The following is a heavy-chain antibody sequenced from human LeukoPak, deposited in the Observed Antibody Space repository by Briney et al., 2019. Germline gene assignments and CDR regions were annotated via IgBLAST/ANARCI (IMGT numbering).Heavy chain of an antibody. Sequence: GGSLRLSCAASRFTFSNYWMNWVRQAPGKGLEWVANIDQNGYEKHFGASVKGRFTISRDNAKNSLSLQMNSLRVEDTALYYCARGGISIFGVVIYMDVWGKGTTVTVSS. CDR3: ARGGISIFGVVIYMDV. V-gene: IGHV3-7*03. CDR1: RFTFSNYW. D-gene: IGHD3-3*01. J-gene: IGHJ6*03. CDR2: IDQNGYEK.